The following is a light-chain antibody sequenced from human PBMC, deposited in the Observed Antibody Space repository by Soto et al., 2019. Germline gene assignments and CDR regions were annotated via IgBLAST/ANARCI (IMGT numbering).Light chain of an antibody. J-gene: IGKJ2*01. CDR1: QSVSSTF. CDR3: QQYDNSLYT. Sequence: EIVLTQSPGTLSLSPGERATLSCRASQSVSSTFVAWYQHKPGPAPRLINYGASTSATGIPDRFSGSGSGTDFTLTISRLEPEDFAVYYCQQYDNSLYTFGQGTKLEIK. CDR2: GAS. V-gene: IGKV3-20*01.